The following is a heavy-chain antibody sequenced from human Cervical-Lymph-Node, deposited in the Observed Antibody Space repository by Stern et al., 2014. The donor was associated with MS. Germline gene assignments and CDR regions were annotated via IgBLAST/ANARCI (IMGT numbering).Heavy chain of an antibody. Sequence: VQLVESGPGLVKPSQTLSLTCTVSRGSISSSGYYWNWIRQHPGKGLEWLGYIYYTGSPYYNPSLKSRVAISLDTSKNQFSLKLTSVTAADTAVYYCARGSRDRGSGIFSYWGQGTLVTVSS. CDR3: ARGSRDRGSGIFSY. CDR2: IYYTGSP. J-gene: IGHJ4*02. CDR1: RGSISSSGYY. V-gene: IGHV4-31*03. D-gene: IGHD3-10*01.